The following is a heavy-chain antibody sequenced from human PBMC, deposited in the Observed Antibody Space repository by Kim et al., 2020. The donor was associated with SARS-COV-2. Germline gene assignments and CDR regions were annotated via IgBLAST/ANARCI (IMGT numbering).Heavy chain of an antibody. V-gene: IGHV1-3*01. D-gene: IGHD3-16*01. CDR2: INAGNGNT. J-gene: IGHJ3*02. CDR3: AGAPRGFGAFDI. CDR1: GYTFTSYA. Sequence: ASVKVSCKASGYTFTSYAMHWVRQAPGQRLEWMGWINAGNGNTKYSQKIQGRVTITRDTSASTAYMELSSLRSEDTAVYYCAGAPRGFGAFDIWGQGTMVTVSS.